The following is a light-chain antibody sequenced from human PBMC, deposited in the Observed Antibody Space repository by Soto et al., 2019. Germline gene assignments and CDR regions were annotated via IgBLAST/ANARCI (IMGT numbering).Light chain of an antibody. J-gene: IGKJ5*01. V-gene: IGKV1-5*01. CDR2: DAS. Sequence: DIQMTQSPSTLSASVGDRVTISCRASQNIDTWLAWFQQKPGRAPKLLIHDASSLKSGVPSRFSGRRSGTEFTLTISGLQPEDFATYYCQQLNSFTFGQGTRLEIK. CDR3: QQLNSFT. CDR1: QNIDTW.